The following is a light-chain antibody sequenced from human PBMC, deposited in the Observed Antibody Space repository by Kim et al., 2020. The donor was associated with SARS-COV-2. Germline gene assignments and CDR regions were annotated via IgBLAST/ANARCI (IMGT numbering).Light chain of an antibody. Sequence: ASVEDTVTITRRARHSIRSYFYWYQQKPGKAPKLLIYAASSFQSGVPPRFSGSGSGTDFSLTISSLQPEDFATYYCQQSYSTPWTFGQGTKVDIK. CDR3: QQSYSTPWT. CDR2: AAS. CDR1: HSIRSY. J-gene: IGKJ1*01. V-gene: IGKV1-39*01.